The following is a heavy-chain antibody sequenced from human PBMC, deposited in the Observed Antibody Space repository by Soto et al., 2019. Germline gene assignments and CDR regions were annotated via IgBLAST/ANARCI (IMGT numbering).Heavy chain of an antibody. CDR3: ATQIGKSGDRGAFDI. Sequence: GGSLRLSCAASGFTFSSYWMSWVRQAPGKGLEWVANIKQDGSEKYYVDSVKGRFTISRDNAKNSLYLQMNSLRAEDTAVYYCATQIGKSGDRGAFDIWGQGTMVTVSS. J-gene: IGHJ3*02. CDR2: IKQDGSEK. V-gene: IGHV3-7*03. CDR1: GFTFSSYW. D-gene: IGHD7-27*01.